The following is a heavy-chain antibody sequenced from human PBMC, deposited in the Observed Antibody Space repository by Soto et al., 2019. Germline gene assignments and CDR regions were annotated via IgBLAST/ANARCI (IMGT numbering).Heavy chain of an antibody. J-gene: IGHJ4*02. D-gene: IGHD3-16*01. CDR1: GSQFLKYA. V-gene: IGHV3-23*01. Sequence: GGSLRLSCSASGSQFLKYAMSWRRQVQGKGLAWVSLISAAGGGTYYAVSVKGRFTISRDNSHNTLYLQVHSLTAEDTAVYYCAKDRRAGGNSAFYFDFWGQGAQVTVSS. CDR3: AKDRRAGGNSAFYFDF. CDR2: ISAAGGGT.